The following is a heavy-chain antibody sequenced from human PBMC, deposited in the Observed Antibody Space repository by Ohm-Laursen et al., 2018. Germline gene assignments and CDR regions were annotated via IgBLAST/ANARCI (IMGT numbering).Heavy chain of an antibody. CDR3: ARGWYHYYYGMDV. J-gene: IGHJ6*02. CDR1: GFSLSTSGMC. CDR2: IDWDDDK. V-gene: IGHV2-70*11. Sequence: TQTLTLTCTFSGFSLSTSGMCVSWIRQPPGKALEWLARIDWDDDKYYSTSLKTRLTISKDTSKNQVLTMTNMDPVDTATYYCARGWYHYYYGMDVWGQGTTVTVSS. D-gene: IGHD6-19*01.